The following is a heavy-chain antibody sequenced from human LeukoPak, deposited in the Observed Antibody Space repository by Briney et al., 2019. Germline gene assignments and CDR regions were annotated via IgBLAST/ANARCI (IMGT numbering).Heavy chain of an antibody. CDR1: GGTFSSYA. J-gene: IGHJ3*02. V-gene: IGHV1-69*13. D-gene: IGHD3-16*02. Sequence: SVKVSCKASGGTFSSYAISWVRQAPAQGLEWMGGSIPIFGTANYAQKFQGRVTVTADESTSTAYMELSSLRSEDTAVYYCARALYDYVWGSYRYSPYDAFDIWGQGTMVTVSS. CDR2: SIPIFGTA. CDR3: ARALYDYVWGSYRYSPYDAFDI.